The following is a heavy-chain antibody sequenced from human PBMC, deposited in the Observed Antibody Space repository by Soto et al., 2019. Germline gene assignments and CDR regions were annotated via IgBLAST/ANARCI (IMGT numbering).Heavy chain of an antibody. CDR2: IHSSGST. CDR1: GASMNSYH. V-gene: IGHV4-4*07. CDR3: ARDQGVAAAGITWFDP. J-gene: IGHJ5*02. Sequence: SETLSLTCTVSGASMNSYHWSWIRQPAGKGLEWIGHIHSSGSTNYNPSLKSRVTMSVDTSKNQFSLRLMSLTAADTVVYYCARDQGVAAAGITWFDPWGQGSLVTVSS. D-gene: IGHD6-13*01.